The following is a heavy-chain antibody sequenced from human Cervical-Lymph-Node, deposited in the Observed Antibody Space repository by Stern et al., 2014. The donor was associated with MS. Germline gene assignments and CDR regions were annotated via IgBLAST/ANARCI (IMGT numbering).Heavy chain of an antibody. CDR2: ISAYNGNT. V-gene: IGHV1-18*01. J-gene: IGHJ4*02. D-gene: IGHD1-7*01. CDR3: ARVEGVAGTTGLGYDY. CDR1: GYTFTSYG. Sequence: DQLVESGAEVKKPGASVKVSCKASGYTFTSYGISWVRQAPGQGLEWMGWISAYNGNTNYAQKLQGRVTMTTDTSTSTAYMELRSLRSDDTAVYYCARVEGVAGTTGLGYDYWGQGTLVTVSS.